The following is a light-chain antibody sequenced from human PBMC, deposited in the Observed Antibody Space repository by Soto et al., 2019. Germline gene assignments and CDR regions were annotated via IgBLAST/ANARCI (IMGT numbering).Light chain of an antibody. Sequence: DIHLTHSLSALAACVGDRVTITCRASQAINNNLAWYQQKPGNPPRLLIYEESTLHSGDPSRFSGRKVGTQFILTIDSLQPEDFATYYCQQVKSYPRTFGGGTKVDIK. V-gene: IGKV1-9*01. J-gene: IGKJ4*01. CDR2: EES. CDR3: QQVKSYPRT. CDR1: QAINNN.